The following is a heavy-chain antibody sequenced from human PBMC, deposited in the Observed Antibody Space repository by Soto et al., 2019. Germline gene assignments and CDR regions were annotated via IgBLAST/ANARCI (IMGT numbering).Heavy chain of an antibody. CDR2: ISFDGTNK. CDR1: GFTFSNFG. D-gene: IGHD3-10*01. J-gene: IGHJ4*02. CDR3: AKDVSPRRDYGVSPVLDY. V-gene: IGHV3-30*18. Sequence: QVQLVESGGGVVQPGTSLRLPCAASGFTFSNFGMHWVRQAPGKGLEWVAVISFDGTNKYHADSVKGRFTISRDKSIKTLFLQMHSLRADDTAIYYCAKDVSPRRDYGVSPVLDYWGQGTLVTVSS.